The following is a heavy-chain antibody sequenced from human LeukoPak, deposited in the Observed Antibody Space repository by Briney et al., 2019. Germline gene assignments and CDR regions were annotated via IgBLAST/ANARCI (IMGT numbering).Heavy chain of an antibody. CDR2: IYHSGST. CDR1: GYSISSGYY. J-gene: IGHJ4*02. Sequence: SETLSLTCTVSGYSISSGYYWGWIRQPPGKGLEWIGSIYHSGSTYYNPSLKSRVTISVDTSKNQFSLKLSSVTAADTAVYYCARIAAAGTYFDYWGQGTLVTVSS. CDR3: ARIAAAGTYFDY. V-gene: IGHV4-38-2*02. D-gene: IGHD6-13*01.